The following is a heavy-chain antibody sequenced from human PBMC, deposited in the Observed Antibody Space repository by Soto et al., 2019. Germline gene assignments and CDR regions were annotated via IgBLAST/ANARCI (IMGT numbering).Heavy chain of an antibody. J-gene: IGHJ5*02. CDR2: IYYSGGT. V-gene: IGHV4-30-4*01. D-gene: IGHD3-3*01. CDR1: GGSISSCDYY. Sequence: PSETLSLTCTVSGGSISSCDYYWSWIRQPPGKGLEWIGYIYYSGGTYYNPSLKNRVTISVDTAKNQFSLKLSSVAAAGTDLYSCARVRGALYYDFWSGRNWLDPWGQGTLVTVSS. CDR3: ARVRGALYYDFWSGRNWLDP.